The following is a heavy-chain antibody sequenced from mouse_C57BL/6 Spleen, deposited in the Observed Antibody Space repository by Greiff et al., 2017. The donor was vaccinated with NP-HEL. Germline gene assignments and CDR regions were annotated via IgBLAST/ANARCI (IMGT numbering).Heavy chain of an antibody. V-gene: IGHV1-82*01. D-gene: IGHD2-5*01. CDR3: ARGYYSNYYAMDY. CDR1: GYAFSSSW. J-gene: IGHJ4*01. CDR2: IYPGDGDT. Sequence: QVQLKQSGPELVKPGASVKISCKASGYAFSSSWMNWVKQRPGKGLEWIGRIYPGDGDTNYNGQFKGKATLTADKSSSTAYMQLSSLTSEDSAVYFCARGYYSNYYAMDYWGQGTSVTVSS.